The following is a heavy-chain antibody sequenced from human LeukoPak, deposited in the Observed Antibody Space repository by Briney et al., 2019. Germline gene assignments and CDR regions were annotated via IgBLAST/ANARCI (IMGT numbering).Heavy chain of an antibody. Sequence: GGSLRLSCAASGFTFSSYWMHWVRQAPGKWLVWVSRINSDGSSTSYADSVKGRFTISRDNAKNTLYLQMNSLRAEDTAVYYCARRDTAAAYAFDIWGQGTMVTVSS. CDR3: ARRDTAAAYAFDI. J-gene: IGHJ3*02. CDR2: INSDGSST. CDR1: GFTFSSYW. V-gene: IGHV3-74*01. D-gene: IGHD6-13*01.